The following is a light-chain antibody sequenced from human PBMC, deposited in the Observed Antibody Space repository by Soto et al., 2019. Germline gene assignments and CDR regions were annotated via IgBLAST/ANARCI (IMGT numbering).Light chain of an antibody. CDR1: QSVDSSY. V-gene: IGKV3-20*01. J-gene: IGKJ3*01. Sequence: EIVLTQSPGTLSLSPGERATLSCRASQSVDSSYLAWYQQKPGQAPRLLIYGASSRATGIPDRFSGSGSGTDFTLTITRLEPEDFAVFYCQQYDSSPFTFGPGTKVDIK. CDR2: GAS. CDR3: QQYDSSPFT.